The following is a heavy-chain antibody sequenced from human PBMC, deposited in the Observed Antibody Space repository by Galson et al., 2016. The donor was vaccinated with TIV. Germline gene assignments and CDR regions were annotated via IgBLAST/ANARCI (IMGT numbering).Heavy chain of an antibody. V-gene: IGHV1-3*01. CDR1: GYTFIGSV. D-gene: IGHD7-27*01. J-gene: IGHJ4*02. CDR2: INPANGET. CDR3: GRDGGGTGDFDK. Sequence: SVKVSCKASGYTFIGSVLHWVRKATGQRREWMVWINPANGETQPYQRFQGKFTLTPHTSTSTAYMELSSLGSEDTAVYYSGRDGGGTGDFDKWGQGTLVTVSS.